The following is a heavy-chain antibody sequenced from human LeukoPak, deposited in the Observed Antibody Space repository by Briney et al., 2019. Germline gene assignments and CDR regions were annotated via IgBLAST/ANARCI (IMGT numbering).Heavy chain of an antibody. V-gene: IGHV4-4*07. CDR2: ISTSENT. Sequence: PSETLSLTCTVSGGYIGSYYWSWIRQPAGKGLEWIGRISTSENTDYNPSLKSRIAMSVDMSTSQFSLRLTSVTAADTAVYYCAREGDYGDYSKSFYYMDVWSEGTTVTVSS. CDR1: GGYIGSYY. D-gene: IGHD4-17*01. CDR3: AREGDYGDYSKSFYYMDV. J-gene: IGHJ6*03.